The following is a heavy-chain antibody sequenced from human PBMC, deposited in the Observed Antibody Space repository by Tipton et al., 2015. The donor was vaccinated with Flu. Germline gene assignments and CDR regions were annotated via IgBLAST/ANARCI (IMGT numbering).Heavy chain of an antibody. CDR3: AKSPLGYFFSGTRGTWFDP. CDR1: VGSFSGYY. D-gene: IGHD3-10*01. J-gene: IGHJ5*02. Sequence: TLSLTCAVYVGSFSGYYWSWIRQPPGKGLEWIGEINDSGNTNCNPPLKSRVSISVDTSKNQFSLKVNSVTAADTAVYYCAKSPLGYFFSGTRGTWFDPWGQGTPVTVSS. CDR2: INDSGNT. V-gene: IGHV4-34*01.